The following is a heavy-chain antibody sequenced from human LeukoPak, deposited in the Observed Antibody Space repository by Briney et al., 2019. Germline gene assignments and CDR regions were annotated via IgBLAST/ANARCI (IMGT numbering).Heavy chain of an antibody. D-gene: IGHD3-22*01. Sequence: GGPLRLSCAASGFTVSSNYMSWVRQAPGKGLEWVSVIYSGGSTYYADSVRGRFTISRDNSRNTLYLQMNSLGAEDTAVYYCARVSYCDSSGYYFLSYVDYWGQGTLVTVSS. J-gene: IGHJ4*02. CDR2: IYSGGST. V-gene: IGHV3-53*01. CDR3: ARVSYCDSSGYYFLSYVDY. CDR1: GFTVSSNY.